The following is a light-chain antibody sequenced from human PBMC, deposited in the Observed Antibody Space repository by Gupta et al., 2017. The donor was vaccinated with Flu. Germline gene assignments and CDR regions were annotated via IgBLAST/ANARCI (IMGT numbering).Light chain of an antibody. CDR1: QSVNTDY. CDR3: HQYVTSLGT. J-gene: IGKJ2*01. Sequence: ERVTLSCGASQSVNTDYIAWYQHKPGLAPRLLIHGTSIRASGIPDRFTGSGSGTLFSLIISRLEPEDFAVYFCHQYVTSLGTFGQGTKLEVK. V-gene: IGKV3D-20*01. CDR2: GTS.